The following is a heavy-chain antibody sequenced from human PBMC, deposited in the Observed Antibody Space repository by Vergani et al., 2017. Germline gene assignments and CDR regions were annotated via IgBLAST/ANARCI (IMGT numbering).Heavy chain of an antibody. J-gene: IGHJ4*02. Sequence: QVQLVESGGGVVQPGRSLRLSCAASGFTFSSYAMHWVRQAPGKGLEWVAVISYDGSNKYYADSVKGRFTISRDNSKNTLYLQMNSLRAEDTAVYYCARDFHDFWSGSYYFDSWGQGTLVTVSS. CDR2: ISYDGSNK. V-gene: IGHV3-30-3*01. CDR1: GFTFSSYA. D-gene: IGHD3-3*01. CDR3: ARDFHDFWSGSYYFDS.